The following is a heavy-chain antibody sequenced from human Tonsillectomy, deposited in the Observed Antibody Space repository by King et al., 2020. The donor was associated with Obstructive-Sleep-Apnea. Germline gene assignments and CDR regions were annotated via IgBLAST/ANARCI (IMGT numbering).Heavy chain of an antibody. CDR1: GFTFGSYW. Sequence: VQLVESGGGLVQPGGSLRLSCAASGFTFGSYWMTWVRQAPGRGLEWVANIRQDESQKYYVDSVKGRFTISRDNAKNSLYLQMNSLRADDTAVYYCARDRSYETTGYYYGVFDMWGQGTMVTVSS. CDR3: ARDRSYETTGYYYGVFDM. CDR2: IRQDESQK. J-gene: IGHJ3*02. D-gene: IGHD3-22*01. V-gene: IGHV3-7*03.